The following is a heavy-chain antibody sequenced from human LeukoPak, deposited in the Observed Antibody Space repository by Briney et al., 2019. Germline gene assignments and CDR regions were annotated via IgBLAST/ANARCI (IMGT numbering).Heavy chain of an antibody. Sequence: PGGSLRLSCAASGFTFSSYWMHWVRQAPGKGLVWVSRINGDGSSTTYADAVKGRFTISRDNAKNTLYLPMSSLRAEDTAVYYCARRGLVPAFDIWGQGTMVTVAS. D-gene: IGHD2-2*01. CDR3: ARRGLVPAFDI. V-gene: IGHV3-74*01. CDR1: GFTFSSYW. J-gene: IGHJ3*02. CDR2: INGDGSST.